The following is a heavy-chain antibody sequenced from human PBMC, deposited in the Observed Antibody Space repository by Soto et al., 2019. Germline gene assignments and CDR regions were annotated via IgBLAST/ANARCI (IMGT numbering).Heavy chain of an antibody. D-gene: IGHD3-22*01. CDR3: ARDLTYYYESSGWGGFDY. CDR2: ISYDGSNK. Sequence: QVQLVESGGGVVQPGRSLRLSCAASGFTFSSYAMHWVRQAPGKGLEWVAVISYDGSNKYYADSVKGRFTISRDNSKNTLYLQMNSLRAEDTAVYYCARDLTYYYESSGWGGFDYWGQGTLVTVSS. J-gene: IGHJ4*02. CDR1: GFTFSSYA. V-gene: IGHV3-30-3*01.